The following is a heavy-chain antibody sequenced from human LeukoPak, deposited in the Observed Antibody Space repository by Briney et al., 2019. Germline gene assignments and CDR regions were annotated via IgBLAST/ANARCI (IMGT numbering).Heavy chain of an antibody. Sequence: GASVKVSCKASGCTFTGYYMHWVRQAPGQGLEWMGWINPNSGGTNYAQKFQGRVTMTRDTSISTAYMELSRLRSDDTAVYYCARDQRSTVDIVATIAYWGQGTLVTVYS. D-gene: IGHD5-12*01. CDR3: ARDQRSTVDIVATIAY. CDR2: INPNSGGT. J-gene: IGHJ4*02. CDR1: GCTFTGYY. V-gene: IGHV1-2*02.